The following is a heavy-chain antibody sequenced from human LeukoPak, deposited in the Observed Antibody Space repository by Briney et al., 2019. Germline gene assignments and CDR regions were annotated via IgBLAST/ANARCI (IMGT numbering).Heavy chain of an antibody. CDR1: GDSISSYY. J-gene: IGHJ6*02. D-gene: IGHD3-22*01. CDR3: ARDIGYYDSSGYSLLSYYYGMDV. Sequence: PSETLSLTCTVSGDSISSYYWSWIRQPPGKGLEWIGYIYYSGSTNYNPSLKSRVTISVDTSKNQFSLKLSSVTAADTSVYYCARDIGYYDSSGYSLLSYYYGMDVWGQGTKVTVSS. CDR2: IYYSGST. V-gene: IGHV4-59*01.